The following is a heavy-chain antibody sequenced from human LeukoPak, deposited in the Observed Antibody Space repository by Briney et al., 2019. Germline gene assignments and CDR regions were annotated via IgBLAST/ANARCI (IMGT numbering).Heavy chain of an antibody. CDR2: IYTSGST. D-gene: IGHD1-26*01. CDR3: ARDRRYSGSYDGPLDY. J-gene: IGHJ4*02. V-gene: IGHV4-4*07. Sequence: ASETLSLTCTVSGGSISSYYWSWIRQPAGKGLEWIGRIYTSGSTNYNPSLKSRVTMSVDTSKNQFSLKLSSVTAADTAVYYCARDRRYSGSYDGPLDYWGQGTLVTVSS. CDR1: GGSISSYY.